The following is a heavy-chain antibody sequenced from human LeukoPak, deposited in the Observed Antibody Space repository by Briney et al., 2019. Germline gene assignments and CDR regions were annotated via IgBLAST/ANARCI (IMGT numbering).Heavy chain of an antibody. Sequence: SSEPLSLTCAVYGGSFSGYYWSWIRQPPGKGLEWIGEINHSGSTNYNPSLKSRVTISVDTSKNQFSLKLSSVTAADTAVYYCARGVPLAGWFDPWGQGTLVTVSS. CDR1: GGSFSGYY. V-gene: IGHV4-34*01. D-gene: IGHD1-1*01. J-gene: IGHJ5*02. CDR2: INHSGST. CDR3: ARGVPLAGWFDP.